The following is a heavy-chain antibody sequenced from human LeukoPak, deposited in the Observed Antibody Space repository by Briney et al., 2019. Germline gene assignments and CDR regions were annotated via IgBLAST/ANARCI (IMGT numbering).Heavy chain of an antibody. CDR2: ISYDGSNK. CDR1: GFTFSSYA. D-gene: IGHD1-7*01. V-gene: IGHV3-30*01. J-gene: IGHJ4*02. CDR3: ARALYNWNSYYFDY. Sequence: GGSLRLSCAASGFTFSSYAMHWVRQAPGKGLEWVAVISYDGSNKYYADSVKGRFTISRDNSKNTLYLQMNSLGAEDTAVYYCARALYNWNSYYFDYWGQGTLVTVSS.